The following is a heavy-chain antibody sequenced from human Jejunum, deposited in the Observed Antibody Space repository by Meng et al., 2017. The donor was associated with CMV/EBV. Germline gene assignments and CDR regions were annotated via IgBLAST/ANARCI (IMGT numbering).Heavy chain of an antibody. D-gene: IGHD3-3*01. V-gene: IGHV1-2*02. CDR2: INPDSGAT. CDR3: ARDGGNVWSGYIPPYYFDF. J-gene: IGHJ4*02. Sequence: FPWGRQVPGQGLEWVGWINPDSGATRYAPKFQDRVTMTRDRSITTASMELIRLTSDDTAMYYCARDGGNVWSGYIPPYYFDFWGQGSLVTVSS.